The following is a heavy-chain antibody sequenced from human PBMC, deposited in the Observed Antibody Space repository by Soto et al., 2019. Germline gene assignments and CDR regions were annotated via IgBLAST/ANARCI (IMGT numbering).Heavy chain of an antibody. J-gene: IGHJ4*02. D-gene: IGHD5-12*01. CDR3: ARGGLGATFEY. CDR1: GGSISSGGYS. CDR2: IYHSGGT. Sequence: SETLSLTCAVSGGSISSGGYSWSWIRQPPGKGLEWIGYIYHSGGTYYNPSLKSRVTISVDRSKNQFSLKLSSVTAADTAVYYCARGGLGATFEYWGQGTLVTVSS. V-gene: IGHV4-30-2*01.